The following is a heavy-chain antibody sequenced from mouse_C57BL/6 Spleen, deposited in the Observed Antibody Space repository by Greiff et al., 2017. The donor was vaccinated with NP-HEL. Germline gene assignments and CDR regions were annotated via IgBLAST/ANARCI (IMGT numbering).Heavy chain of an antibody. V-gene: IGHV3-6*01. J-gene: IGHJ4*01. CDR1: GYSITSGYY. Sequence: VQLQQSGPGLVKPSQSLSLTCSVTGYSITSGYYWNWIRQFPGNKLEWMGYISYDGSNNYNPSLKNRISITRDTSKNQFFLKLNSVTTEDTATYYCARDHPATVVENYAMDYWGQGTSVTVSS. CDR3: ARDHPATVVENYAMDY. D-gene: IGHD1-1*01. CDR2: ISYDGSN.